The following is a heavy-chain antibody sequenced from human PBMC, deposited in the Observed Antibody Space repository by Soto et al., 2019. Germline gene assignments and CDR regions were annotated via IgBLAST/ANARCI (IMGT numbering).Heavy chain of an antibody. J-gene: IGHJ5*02. CDR2: IYHMGGT. V-gene: IGHV4-59*02. Sequence: SETRSLTCTVSGASVNSDYWSWIRQSPGKGLEWIGYIYHMGGTDYNPSLKSRVTISIDKSKNQFSLNLRSVTAAHTAVYFCARFTHNGWYNWFDPMGQLTQIAVAS. D-gene: IGHD2-8*01. CDR3: ARFTHNGWYNWFDP. CDR1: GASVNSDY.